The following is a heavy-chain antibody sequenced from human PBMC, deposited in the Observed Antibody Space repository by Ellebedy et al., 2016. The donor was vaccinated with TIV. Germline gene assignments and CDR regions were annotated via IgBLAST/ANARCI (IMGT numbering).Heavy chain of an antibody. CDR1: GYSFTSYW. V-gene: IGHV5-51*01. Sequence: GESLKISCKGSGYSFTSYWIGWVRQMPGKGLEWMGIIYPGDSYTNYSPSFQGHVTISADKSISTAYLQWSSLKASDTAMYYCATPAVAGNYYYYGMDVWGQGTTVTVSS. D-gene: IGHD6-19*01. J-gene: IGHJ6*02. CDR3: ATPAVAGNYYYYGMDV. CDR2: IYPGDSYT.